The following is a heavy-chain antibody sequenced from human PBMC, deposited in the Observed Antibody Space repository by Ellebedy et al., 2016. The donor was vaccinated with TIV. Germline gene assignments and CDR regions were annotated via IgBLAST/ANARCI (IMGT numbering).Heavy chain of an antibody. J-gene: IGHJ6*02. D-gene: IGHD6-13*01. CDR3: ARAGQGSSWLLRYYYGMDV. CDR2: ISSNGGST. Sequence: GGSLRLXXAASGFTFSSYAMHWVRQAPGKGLEYVSAISSNGGSTYYANSVKGRFTISRDNSKNTLYLQMGSLRAEDMAVYYCARAGQGSSWLLRYYYGMDVWGQGTTVTVSS. V-gene: IGHV3-64*01. CDR1: GFTFSSYA.